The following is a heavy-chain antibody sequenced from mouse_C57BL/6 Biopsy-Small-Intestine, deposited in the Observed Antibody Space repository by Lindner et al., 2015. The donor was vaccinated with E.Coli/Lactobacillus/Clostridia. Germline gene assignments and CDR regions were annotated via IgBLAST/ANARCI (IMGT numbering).Heavy chain of an antibody. CDR3: ARTSCGGDCYYYFSGMDV. D-gene: IGHD1-1*01. V-gene: IGHV1-69*02. CDR1: GGTFSTYA. J-gene: IGHJ1*01. CDR2: IIPVFGTA. Sequence: SVKVSCKASGGTFSTYAINWVRQAPGQGLEWMGGIIPVFGTANYAQKFQGRVTITADKSTSTAYMELSSLRSEDTAVYYCARTSCGGDCYYYFSGMDVWGQGTTVTVSS.